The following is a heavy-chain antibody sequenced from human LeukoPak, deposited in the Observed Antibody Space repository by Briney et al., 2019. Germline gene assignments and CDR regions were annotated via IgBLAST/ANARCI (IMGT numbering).Heavy chain of an antibody. D-gene: IGHD3-22*01. V-gene: IGHV3-21*01. CDR1: GFTLRSYS. Sequence: GGSLRLSCAASGFTLRSYSMNWVRQAPGKGLEWVSSISSSSTYIYYADSVKGRFTISRDNAKNSLYLQTNSLRAEDTAVYYCARVGYYYDSSTYSDGFDMWGQGTMVTVSS. J-gene: IGHJ3*02. CDR3: ARVGYYYDSSTYSDGFDM. CDR2: ISSSSTYI.